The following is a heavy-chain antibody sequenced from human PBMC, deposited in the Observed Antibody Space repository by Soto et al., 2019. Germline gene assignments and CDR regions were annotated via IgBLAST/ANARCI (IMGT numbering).Heavy chain of an antibody. CDR3: ARDIGVAATRRWFDP. D-gene: IGHD2-15*01. J-gene: IGHJ5*02. CDR2: IYYSGST. V-gene: IGHV4-59*01. CDR1: GGSISSYY. Sequence: PSETLSLTCTVSGGSISSYYWSWIRQPPGKGLEWIGYIYYSGSTNYNPSLKSRVTISIDTSKNQFSLKLSSVTAADTAVYYCARDIGVAATRRWFDPWGQGTLVTVSS.